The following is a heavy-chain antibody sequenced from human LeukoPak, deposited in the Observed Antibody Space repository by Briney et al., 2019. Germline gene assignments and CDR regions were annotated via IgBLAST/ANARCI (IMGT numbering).Heavy chain of an antibody. Sequence: GESLKISCKGSGYSFTRYWIGWVRQMPGKGLEWMGLIYPADSGTRYSPSFQGQVTISADKSISTAYLQWSSLKASDTAMYYCARADRGVHDYWGQGTLVTVSA. CDR2: IYPADSGT. D-gene: IGHD3-10*01. CDR1: GYSFTRYW. CDR3: ARADRGVHDY. V-gene: IGHV5-51*01. J-gene: IGHJ4*02.